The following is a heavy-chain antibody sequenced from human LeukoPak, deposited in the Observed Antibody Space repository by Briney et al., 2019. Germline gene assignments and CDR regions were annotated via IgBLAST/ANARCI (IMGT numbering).Heavy chain of an antibody. D-gene: IGHD6-13*01. Sequence: GASVKVSCKASGYTFTGYYMHWVRQAPGQGLEWMGWINPNSGGTNYAQKFQGRVTMTRDTSISTAYMELSRLRSDDTAVYYCVREWGRGIAALGGWFDPWGQGTLVTVSS. CDR3: VREWGRGIAALGGWFDP. CDR1: GYTFTGYY. CDR2: INPNSGGT. J-gene: IGHJ5*02. V-gene: IGHV1-2*02.